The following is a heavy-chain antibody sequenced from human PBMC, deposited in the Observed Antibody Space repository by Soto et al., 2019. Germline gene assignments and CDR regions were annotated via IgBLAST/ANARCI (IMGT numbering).Heavy chain of an antibody. CDR1: GYSFTSYW. Sequence: EVQLVQSGAEVKKPGESLKISCKGSGYSFTSYWIGWVRQLPGKGLGWRGIIYPGDSDTRYSPSFQGQVTIPADKSISTAYLQWSRLKASDTAMYYCARTASRIGRFDPWGQGTLVTLSS. V-gene: IGHV5-51*03. J-gene: IGHJ5*02. D-gene: IGHD6-25*01. CDR2: IYPGDSDT. CDR3: ARTASRIGRFDP.